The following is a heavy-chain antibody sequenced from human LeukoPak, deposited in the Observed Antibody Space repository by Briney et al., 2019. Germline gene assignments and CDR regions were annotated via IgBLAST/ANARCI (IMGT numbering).Heavy chain of an antibody. V-gene: IGHV3-7*03. CDR2: IKQDGSEK. Sequence: PGGSLRLSCAASGFTFSSYWMSWVRQAPGKGLDWVANIKQDGSEKYYVDSVKGRFTISRDNAKNSLYLQMNSLRAEDMALYYCAKGAGLYDSSGYSYFDYWGQGTLVTVSS. CDR1: GFTFSSYW. CDR3: AKGAGLYDSSGYSYFDY. J-gene: IGHJ4*02. D-gene: IGHD3-22*01.